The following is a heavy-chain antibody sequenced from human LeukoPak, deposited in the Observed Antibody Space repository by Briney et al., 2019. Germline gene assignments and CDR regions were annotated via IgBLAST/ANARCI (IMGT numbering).Heavy chain of an antibody. V-gene: IGHV3-53*01. Sequence: GGSLRLSCAASGFTVSSNYMSWVRQAPGKGLEWVSVIYSGGSTYYADSVKGRFTISRDNSKNTLYLQMNSLRAEDTAVYYCARVAEDTAMDYWGQGTLVTVSS. D-gene: IGHD5-18*01. CDR2: IYSGGST. CDR1: GFTVSSNY. J-gene: IGHJ4*02. CDR3: ARVAEDTAMDY.